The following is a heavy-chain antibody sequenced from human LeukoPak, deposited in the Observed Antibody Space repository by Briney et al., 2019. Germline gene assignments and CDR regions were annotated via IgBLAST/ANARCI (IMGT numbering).Heavy chain of an antibody. CDR1: GFTITSYS. CDR2: MSSSGTYT. Sequence: NAGGSLRLSCAASGFTITSYSMNWVRKTPGKGLEWVSFMSSSGTYTYYAESLKGRFTISRDNAKNSLYLQMNSLRAEDTALYYCAKSQWLAPHGPSNWFDPWGQGTLVTVSS. CDR3: AKSQWLAPHGPSNWFDP. V-gene: IGHV3-21*04. D-gene: IGHD6-19*01. J-gene: IGHJ5*02.